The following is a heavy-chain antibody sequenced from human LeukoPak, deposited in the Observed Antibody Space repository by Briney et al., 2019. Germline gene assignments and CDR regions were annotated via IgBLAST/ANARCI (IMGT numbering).Heavy chain of an antibody. D-gene: IGHD5-12*01. V-gene: IGHV3-23*01. CDR2: MSGNGDNT. CDR3: ARRGMYSGYDTKNFDY. CDR1: GFSFRNYA. Sequence: GGSLRLSCAASGFSFRNYAMTWVRQAPGKGLEWVSGMSGNGDNTYYADFVKGRFTISRDNSKNTLYLQMNSLRAEDTAVYYCARRGMYSGYDTKNFDYWGQGTLVTVSS. J-gene: IGHJ4*02.